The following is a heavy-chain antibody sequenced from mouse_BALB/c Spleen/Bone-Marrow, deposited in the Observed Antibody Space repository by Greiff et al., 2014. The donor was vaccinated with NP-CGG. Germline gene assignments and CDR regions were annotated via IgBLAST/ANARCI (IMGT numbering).Heavy chain of an antibody. J-gene: IGHJ3*01. CDR2: INPNNGGT. CDR1: GYTFTDYN. V-gene: IGHV1-18*01. CDR3: AREGFGAWFAY. D-gene: IGHD3-1*01. Sequence: EVKLMESGPELVKPGASVKIPCKASGYTFTDYNMDWVKQSHGESLEWIGDINPNNGGTIYNQKFKGKATLTVDKSSSTAYMELRSLTSEDTAVYYCAREGFGAWFAYWGQGTLVTVSA.